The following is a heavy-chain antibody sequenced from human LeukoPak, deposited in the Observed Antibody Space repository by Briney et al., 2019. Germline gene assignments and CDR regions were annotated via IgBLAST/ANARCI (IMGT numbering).Heavy chain of an antibody. CDR2: IYPGDSDT. CDR1: GYSFTSYW. D-gene: IGHD3-22*01. V-gene: IGHV5-51*01. Sequence: GESLKISCKGSGYSFTSYWIGWVRQMPGRGLEWMGIIYPGDSDTRYSPSFQGQVTISADKSISTAYLQWSSLKASDTAMYYCAATFYYDSSATLDAFDIWGQGTMVTVSS. CDR3: AATFYYDSSATLDAFDI. J-gene: IGHJ3*02.